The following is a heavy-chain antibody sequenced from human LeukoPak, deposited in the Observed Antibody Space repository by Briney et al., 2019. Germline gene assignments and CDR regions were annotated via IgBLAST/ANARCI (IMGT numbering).Heavy chain of an antibody. Sequence: SETLSLTCSVSGVTISSYYWSWVRQPPGKGLEWIGYMYYSGSTDSNPSLKSRVTISVDTSKNQFSLKLSSVTAADTAVYYCARHGRSWYGMDVWGQGTTVTVSS. V-gene: IGHV4-59*08. J-gene: IGHJ6*02. CDR1: GVTISSYY. CDR2: MYYSGST. CDR3: ARHGRSWYGMDV. D-gene: IGHD6-13*01.